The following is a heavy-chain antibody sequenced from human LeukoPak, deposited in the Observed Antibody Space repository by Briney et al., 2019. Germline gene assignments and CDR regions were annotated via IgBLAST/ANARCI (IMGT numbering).Heavy chain of an antibody. J-gene: IGHJ6*03. D-gene: IGHD2-15*01. CDR1: GFTFSSYA. V-gene: IGHV3-66*01. CDR3: ARDLGGYPFFMDV. Sequence: GESLRLSCEASGFTFSSYAMSWVRQAPGKGLEWVSVIYSGGSTYYADSVKGRFTISRDNSKNTLYLQMNSLRAEDTAVYYCARDLGGYPFFMDVWGRGTTVIVSS. CDR2: IYSGGST.